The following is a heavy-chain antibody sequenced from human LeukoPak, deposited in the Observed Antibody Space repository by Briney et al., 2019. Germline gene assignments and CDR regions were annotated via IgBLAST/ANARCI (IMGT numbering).Heavy chain of an antibody. V-gene: IGHV4-4*02. Sequence: SGTLSLTCDVSGVSISSSHWWTWVRQPPGKGLEWIGEIYHDGSTNYNPSLKSRVTISVDTSKNQFSLKLSSVTAADTAVYYCARGHSSGWYGDTYPSYWGQGTLVTVSS. CDR3: ARGHSSGWYGDTYPSY. CDR1: GVSISSSHW. D-gene: IGHD6-19*01. J-gene: IGHJ4*02. CDR2: IYHDGST.